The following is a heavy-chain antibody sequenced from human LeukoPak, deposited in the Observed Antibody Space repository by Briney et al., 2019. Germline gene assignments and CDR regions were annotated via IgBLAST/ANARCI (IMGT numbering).Heavy chain of an antibody. J-gene: IGHJ6*02. CDR1: GFTFDDYG. V-gene: IGHV3-20*04. D-gene: IGHD3-16*01. Sequence: PGGSLRLSCVASGFTFDDYGMTWLRQAPEKGLEWVAGIKWNGDSRGYADSVKGRFTISRDNVKNTLFLQMNSLRGEDTALYYCARGETYYGYHYGMDVWGQGTTVTVSS. CDR3: ARGETYYGYHYGMDV. CDR2: IKWNGDSR.